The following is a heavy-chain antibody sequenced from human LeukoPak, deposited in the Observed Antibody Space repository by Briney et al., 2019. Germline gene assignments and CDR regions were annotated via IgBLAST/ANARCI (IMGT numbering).Heavy chain of an antibody. V-gene: IGHV3-7*05. CDR3: ARGWGEFDP. CDR1: GFTFSTYS. D-gene: IGHD3-16*01. CDR2: IKQDGSEK. Sequence: GGSLRLSCAASGFTFSTYSMSWVRQAPGKGLEWVSNIKQDGSEKFYVDSVKGRFTISRDNAKNSLYLQMNSLRAEDTAVYYCARGWGEFDPWGQGTLVTVSS. J-gene: IGHJ5*02.